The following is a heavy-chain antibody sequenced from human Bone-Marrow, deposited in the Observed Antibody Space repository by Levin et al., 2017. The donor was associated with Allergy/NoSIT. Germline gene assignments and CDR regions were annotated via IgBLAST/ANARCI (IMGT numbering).Heavy chain of an antibody. J-gene: IGHJ4*02. CDR1: GYTFTKYY. V-gene: IGHV1-46*01. CDR2: INPSGDYT. D-gene: IGHD2-15*01. Sequence: GESLKISCKASGYTFTKYYMHWVRQAPGQGLEWMGIINPSGDYTGYALKFQGRLTMTRDTPTSTVYMELSSLRSEDTAVYYCARDPSYCSGGSCYFFDYWGQGTLVTVSS. CDR3: ARDPSYCSGGSCYFFDY.